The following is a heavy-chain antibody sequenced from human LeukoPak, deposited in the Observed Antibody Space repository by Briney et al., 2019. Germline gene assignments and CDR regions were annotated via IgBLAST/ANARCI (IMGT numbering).Heavy chain of an antibody. CDR2: ISSSSSYT. D-gene: IGHD6-25*01. J-gene: IGHJ6*02. CDR1: GFTFSDYY. V-gene: IGHV3-11*03. CDR3: CGHPLYYYYYGMDV. Sequence: PGGSLRLSCAASGFTFSDYYMSWIRQAPGKGLEWVSYISSSSSYTNYADSVEGRFTISRDNAKNSLYLQMNSLRAEDTAVYYCCGHPLYYYYYGMDVWGQGTTVTVSS.